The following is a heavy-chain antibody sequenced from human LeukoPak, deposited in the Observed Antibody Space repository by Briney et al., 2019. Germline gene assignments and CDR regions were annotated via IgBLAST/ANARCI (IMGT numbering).Heavy chain of an antibody. CDR1: GGSMSSFF. CDR2: IYYGGST. CDR3: ARGVGPTTRVDF. D-gene: IGHD1-26*01. V-gene: IGHV4-59*01. J-gene: IGHJ4*02. Sequence: PETLSLTCTVSGGSMSSFFWSWIRQPPGKGLEWIGYIYYGGSTNYNPSLKSRVTISLDTSKNQFSLKLNSVTAADTAVYYCARGVGPTTRVDFWGQGTLVTVSS.